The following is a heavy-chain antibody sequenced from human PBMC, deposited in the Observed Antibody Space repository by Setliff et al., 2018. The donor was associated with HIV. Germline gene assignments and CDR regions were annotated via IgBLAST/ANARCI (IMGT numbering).Heavy chain of an antibody. D-gene: IGHD6-13*01. CDR1: GFTFSDHA. Sequence: GSLRLSCAASGFTFSDHAMCWVRQAPGKGLEWVSTITSRAGTKYYADSVKGRFTISRDNSKNMLYVEMKNLRVEDTALYYCAKAGSTSWEFDFWGQGVLVTVSS. J-gene: IGHJ4*02. CDR3: AKAGSTSWEFDF. V-gene: IGHV3-23*01. CDR2: ITSRAGTK.